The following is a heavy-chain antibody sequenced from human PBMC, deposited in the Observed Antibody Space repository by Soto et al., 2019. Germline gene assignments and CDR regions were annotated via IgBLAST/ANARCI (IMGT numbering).Heavy chain of an antibody. CDR1: GLTISGKKY. CDR3: ATWHEREPAYDV. D-gene: IGHD1-1*01. J-gene: IGHJ3*01. Sequence: GGSLRLSCAAFGLTISGKKYVAWVRQAPGKGLEWVSGLYDVDGSFYADSVRGRFTTSSDSSKTTVYLQMNDLRPDDTAVYYCATWHEREPAYDVWGKGTTVTVS. V-gene: IGHV3-53*01. CDR2: LYDVDGS.